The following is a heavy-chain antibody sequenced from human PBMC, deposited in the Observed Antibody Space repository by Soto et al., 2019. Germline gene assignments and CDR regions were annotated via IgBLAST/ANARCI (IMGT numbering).Heavy chain of an antibody. Sequence: QLQLQESGPGLVKPSETLSLTCTVSGGSISSTRYYWGWIRQPPGKGLEWIGTTYYTGSTYYNPSLKSRVTISVDMSKNQFSLKVRSVTAADTAVYYCVSGPGTTADYWGQGTLVTFSS. J-gene: IGHJ4*02. CDR1: GGSISSTRYY. CDR2: TYYTGST. CDR3: VSGPGTTADY. D-gene: IGHD1-1*01. V-gene: IGHV4-39*01.